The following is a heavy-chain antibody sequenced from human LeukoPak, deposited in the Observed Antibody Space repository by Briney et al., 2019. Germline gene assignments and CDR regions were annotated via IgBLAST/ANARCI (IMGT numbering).Heavy chain of an antibody. D-gene: IGHD6-13*01. Sequence: GGSLRLSCAASGSTFSDYYMSWIRQAPGKGLEWVSDISSTSIYTNYADSVKGRFTISRDNAKNSLYLQMNSLRAEDTAVYYCAREDGYSSSWYSDYWGQGTLVTVSS. CDR3: AREDGYSSSWYSDY. CDR1: GSTFSDYY. V-gene: IGHV3-11*05. CDR2: ISSTSIYT. J-gene: IGHJ4*02.